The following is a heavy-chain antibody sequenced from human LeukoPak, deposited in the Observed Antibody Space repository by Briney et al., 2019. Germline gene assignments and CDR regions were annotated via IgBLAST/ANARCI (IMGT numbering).Heavy chain of an antibody. J-gene: IGHJ4*02. CDR3: AREAGTGFTFDY. D-gene: IGHD1-1*01. CDR1: GYTFTSYD. Sequence: ASVKVSCKASGYTFTSYDINWVRQATGQGLEWMGWMNPNSGNTGYAQKFQGRVTMTRNTSISTAYMELSSLRSEDTAVYYCAREAGTGFTFDYWGQGTLVTVSS. CDR2: MNPNSGNT. V-gene: IGHV1-8*01.